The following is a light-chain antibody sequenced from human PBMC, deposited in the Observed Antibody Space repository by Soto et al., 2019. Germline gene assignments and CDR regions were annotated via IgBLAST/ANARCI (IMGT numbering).Light chain of an antibody. Sequence: DIQLTQSPSFLSASVGDRVTVTCRASQGVSNYLAWYQQEPGKAPKPLIYAASTLQSGVPSRFSGGGSGTEFSLTISSLQAEDFATYYCQQLNSYPFTFGGGTKVEIK. CDR3: QQLNSYPFT. V-gene: IGKV1-9*01. J-gene: IGKJ4*01. CDR1: QGVSNY. CDR2: AAS.